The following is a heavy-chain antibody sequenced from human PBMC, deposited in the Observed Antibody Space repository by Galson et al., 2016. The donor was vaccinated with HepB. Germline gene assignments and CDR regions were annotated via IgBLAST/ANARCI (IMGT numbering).Heavy chain of an antibody. CDR1: GGSISSSGGY. Sequence: TLSLTCTVSGGSISSSGGYWSWLRQHPGKGLEWIGYSFYTGSTYYSQSLKSRVTISVDTSKNQFSLKLSSVTAADTAVYYCARSFGVVITWFDPWGAGTLVTVSS. D-gene: IGHD3-3*01. CDR3: ARSFGVVITWFDP. CDR2: SFYTGST. J-gene: IGHJ5*02. V-gene: IGHV4-31*03.